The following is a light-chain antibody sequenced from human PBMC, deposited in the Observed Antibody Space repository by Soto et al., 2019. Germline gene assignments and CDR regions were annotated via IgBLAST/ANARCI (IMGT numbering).Light chain of an antibody. CDR1: SSDVGGYNY. CDR3: CSYAGSPRYV. J-gene: IGLJ1*01. Sequence: QSALTQPRSVSGSPGQSVTISCTGTSSDVGGYNYVSWYQQHPGKAPKVMIYDVSERPSGVPDRFSGSKSGNTASLTISGLLAEDEADYYCCSYAGSPRYVLGTGTKVTVL. CDR2: DVS. V-gene: IGLV2-11*01.